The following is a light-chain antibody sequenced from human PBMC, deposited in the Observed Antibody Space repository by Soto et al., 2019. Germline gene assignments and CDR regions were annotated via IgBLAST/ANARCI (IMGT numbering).Light chain of an antibody. CDR3: QQYDNSHLT. J-gene: IGKJ4*01. CDR1: QSVNSKY. V-gene: IGKV3-20*01. Sequence: ENVLTQSPGTLSLSPGERATLSCRASQSVNSKYLAWYQQKPGQAPSLLIYGTSSSPAGIPDRFSASGSGTDFTLTISRLEPEDFAVYYCQQYDNSHLTFGGGNKVEIK. CDR2: GTS.